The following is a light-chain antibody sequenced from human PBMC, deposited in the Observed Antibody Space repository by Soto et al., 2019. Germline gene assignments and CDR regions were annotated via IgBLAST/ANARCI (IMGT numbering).Light chain of an antibody. CDR3: QQRLTGPWT. V-gene: IGKV1-33*01. CDR1: QDISNY. CDR2: DAS. Sequence: DIQMTQSPSSLSASVGDRVSIKCQASQDISNYLNWYQQKPGKAPKLLIYDASKLQIGVPSRFSGGGSGTDFTFTISSLEPEDFASYYCQQRLTGPWTFGQGTRVEI. J-gene: IGKJ1*01.